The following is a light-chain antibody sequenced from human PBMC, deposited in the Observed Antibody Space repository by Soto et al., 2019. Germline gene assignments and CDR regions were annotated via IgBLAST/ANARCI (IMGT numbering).Light chain of an antibody. J-gene: IGLJ1*01. V-gene: IGLV4-69*01. CDR2: LNSDGSH. CDR3: QTWGTGIHYV. Sequence: QLVLTQSPSASASLGASVKLTCTLSSGHSSYAIAWHQQQPEKGPRYLMKLNSDGSHSKRDGIPDPFSGSSSGAERYLTISSLQSEDEADYYCQTWGTGIHYVFGTGTQLTVL. CDR1: SGHSSYA.